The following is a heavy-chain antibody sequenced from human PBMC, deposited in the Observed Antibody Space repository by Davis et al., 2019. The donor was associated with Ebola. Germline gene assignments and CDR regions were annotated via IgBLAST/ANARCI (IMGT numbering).Heavy chain of an antibody. CDR3: ARGRSSGWPYYFDY. J-gene: IGHJ4*02. D-gene: IGHD6-19*01. V-gene: IGHV3-53*04. CDR1: GFTFSSYW. Sequence: GESLKISCAASGFTFSSYWMHWVRQAPGKGLEWVSVIYSGGSTYYADSVKGRFTISRHNSKNTLYLQMNSLRAEDTAVYYCARGRSSGWPYYFDYWGQGTLVTVSS. CDR2: IYSGGST.